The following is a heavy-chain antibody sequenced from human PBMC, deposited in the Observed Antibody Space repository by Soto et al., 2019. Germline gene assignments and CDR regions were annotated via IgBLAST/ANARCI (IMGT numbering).Heavy chain of an antibody. V-gene: IGHV4-30-2*01. CDR2: IYHSGST. D-gene: IGHD4-17*01. CDR3: ARRYGASFDY. CDR1: GGSISSGGYS. J-gene: IGHJ4*02. Sequence: SETLSLACAVSGGSISSGGYSWSWIRQPPGKGLEGIGYIYHSGSTYYNPSLKSRVTISVDRSKNQFSLKLSSVTAADTAVYYCARRYGASFDYWGQGTLVTVSS.